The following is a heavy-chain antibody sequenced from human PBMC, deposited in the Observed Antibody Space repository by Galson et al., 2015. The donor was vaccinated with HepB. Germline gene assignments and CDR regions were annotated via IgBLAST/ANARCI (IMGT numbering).Heavy chain of an antibody. Sequence: TLSLTCTVSGGSISSGDYYWSWIRQPPGKGLEWIGYIYYSGSTYYNPSLKSRVTISEDTSKNQFSLKLSSVTAADTAVYYCARVKLLGSGSYRPAHYYFDYWGQGTLVTVSS. J-gene: IGHJ4*02. V-gene: IGHV4-30-4*01. D-gene: IGHD3-10*01. CDR1: GGSISSGDYY. CDR2: IYYSGST. CDR3: ARVKLLGSGSYRPAHYYFDY.